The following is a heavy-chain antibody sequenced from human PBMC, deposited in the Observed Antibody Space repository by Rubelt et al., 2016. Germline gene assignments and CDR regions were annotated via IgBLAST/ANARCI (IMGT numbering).Heavy chain of an antibody. D-gene: IGHD2-15*01. J-gene: IGHJ5*02. V-gene: IGHV3-11*05. CDR3: ARARYCSGGSCYWFDP. Sequence: GRFTISRDNAKNSLYLQMNSLKTEDTAVYYCARARYCSGGSCYWFDPWGQGTLVTVSS.